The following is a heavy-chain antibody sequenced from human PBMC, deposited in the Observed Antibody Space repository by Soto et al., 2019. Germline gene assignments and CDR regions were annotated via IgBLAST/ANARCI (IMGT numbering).Heavy chain of an antibody. CDR3: PRESRYCSGGSCYFLPGIDY. CDR2: IIPIFGTA. V-gene: IGHV1-69*12. CDR1: VGTFSSYA. J-gene: IGHJ4*02. Sequence: QVQLVQSGAEVKKPGSSVKVSCKASVGTFSSYAISWVRQAPGQGLEWMGGIIPIFGTANYAQKFQGRVTITADESTRTGYMELSSMSSEDTALYYCPRESRYCSGGSCYFLPGIDYWRPATLVTVSS. D-gene: IGHD2-15*01.